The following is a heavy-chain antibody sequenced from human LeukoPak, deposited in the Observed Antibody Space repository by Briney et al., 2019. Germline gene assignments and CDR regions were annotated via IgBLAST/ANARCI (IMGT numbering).Heavy chain of an antibody. CDR3: AKDFYDYVWGSYRYTLDY. D-gene: IGHD3-16*02. V-gene: IGHV3-23*01. Sequence: GGSLRLSCAASGFTFSSYAMSWVRQAPGKGLEWVSAISGSGGSTYYADSVKGRFTISRDNSKNTLYLQMNSLRAEDTAVYYCAKDFYDYVWGSYRYTLDYWGQGTLVTVSS. CDR1: GFTFSSYA. J-gene: IGHJ4*02. CDR2: ISGSGGST.